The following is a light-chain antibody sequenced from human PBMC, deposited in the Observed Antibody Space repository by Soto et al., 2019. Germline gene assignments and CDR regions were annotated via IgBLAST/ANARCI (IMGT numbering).Light chain of an antibody. J-gene: IGLJ1*01. V-gene: IGLV2-14*03. CDR2: DVT. CDR1: SSDVGAYNS. CDR3: SSYTPSTSYV. Sequence: QSALTQPASVSGSPGQSITISCTGTSSDVGAYNSVSWYQQHPGKAPKLIIYDVTDRPSGVSNRFSGSKSGNTASLTISGLQDEDEADYHCSSYTPSTSYVFGTGTKLTVL.